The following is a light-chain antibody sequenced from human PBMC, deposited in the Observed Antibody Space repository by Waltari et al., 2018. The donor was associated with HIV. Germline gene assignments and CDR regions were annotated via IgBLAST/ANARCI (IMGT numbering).Light chain of an antibody. V-gene: IGKV3-11*01. Sequence: ELVLTQSPAPLSLSPGERAPLSCRASQSVSSYLAWYQQKPGQAPRLLIYGASSRATGIPARFSGSGSGTDFTLTISSLEPGDFGVYYCHQRSNWPITFGQGTRLEIK. CDR3: HQRSNWPIT. J-gene: IGKJ5*01. CDR1: QSVSSY. CDR2: GAS.